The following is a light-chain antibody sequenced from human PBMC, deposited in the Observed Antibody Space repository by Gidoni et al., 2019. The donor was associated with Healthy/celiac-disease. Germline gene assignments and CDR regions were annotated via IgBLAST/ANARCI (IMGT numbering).Light chain of an antibody. V-gene: IGKV1-39*01. CDR1: QSSSSY. CDR2: AAS. CDR3: QQSYSTPWT. J-gene: IGKJ1*01. Sequence: DIQMTQSPSSLSASVGDRVTITCRASQSSSSYLNWYQQKPGKAPKLLIYAASSLHSGVPSRFSGSGSGTDFTLTISSLQPEDFATYYCQQSYSTPWTFGQGTKVEIK.